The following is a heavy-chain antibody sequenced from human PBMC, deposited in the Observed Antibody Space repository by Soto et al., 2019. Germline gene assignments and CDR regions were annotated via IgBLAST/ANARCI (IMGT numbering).Heavy chain of an antibody. CDR3: STSRRDAFNYDFDS. J-gene: IGHJ4*02. CDR2: IVPIFGAL. Sequence: VQLLQSGAEVKKPGSSVKVSCKASGGTFSRFGISWVLQAPRQGLEWMGEIVPIFGALKHAQAFQDRVTISADESTGPAYMVLSSLRSEDTAVYYCSTSRRDAFNYDFDSWGPGTLVTVSS. D-gene: IGHD3-16*01. V-gene: IGHV1-69*01. CDR1: GGTFSRFG.